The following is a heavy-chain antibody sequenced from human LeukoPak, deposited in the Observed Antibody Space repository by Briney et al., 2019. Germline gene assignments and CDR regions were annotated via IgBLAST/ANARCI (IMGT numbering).Heavy chain of an antibody. CDR2: IWYDGSNK. D-gene: IGHD5-12*01. CDR1: GFTFSSYG. CDR3: ARISGYDWPDAFDI. J-gene: IGHJ3*02. Sequence: PGGSLRLSCAASGFTFSSYGMHWVRQAPGKGLEWVAVIWYDGSNKYYADSVKGRFTISRDNSKNTLYLQMNSLRAEDTAVYYCARISGYDWPDAFDIWGQGTTVTVSS. V-gene: IGHV3-33*01.